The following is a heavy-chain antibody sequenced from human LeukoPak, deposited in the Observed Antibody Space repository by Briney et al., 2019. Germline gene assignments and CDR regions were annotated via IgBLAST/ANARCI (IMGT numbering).Heavy chain of an antibody. V-gene: IGHV3-9*01. J-gene: IGHJ3*02. Sequence: GGSLRLSCAASGFTFDDYAMHWVRQAPGKGLEWVSGISWNSGSIGYADSVKGRFTISRDNAKNSLYPQMNSLRAEDTALYYCAEDYGVVITGDAFDIWGQGTMVTVSS. CDR3: AEDYGVVITGDAFDI. D-gene: IGHD3-3*01. CDR2: ISWNSGSI. CDR1: GFTFDDYA.